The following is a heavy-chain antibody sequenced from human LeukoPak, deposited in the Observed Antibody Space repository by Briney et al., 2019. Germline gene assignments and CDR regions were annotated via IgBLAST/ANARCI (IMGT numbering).Heavy chain of an antibody. Sequence: GASVKVSCKASGYTFTSYYMHWVRQAPGQGLEWMGIISPSGGSTSYAQKFQGRVTMTRDTSTSTVYMELSSLRSEDTAVYYCARGPYLGYCSGGSCYRQYYYYGMDVWGQGTTVTVSS. CDR3: ARGPYLGYCSGGSCYRQYYYYGMDV. CDR1: GYTFTSYY. J-gene: IGHJ6*02. CDR2: ISPSGGST. V-gene: IGHV1-46*01. D-gene: IGHD2-15*01.